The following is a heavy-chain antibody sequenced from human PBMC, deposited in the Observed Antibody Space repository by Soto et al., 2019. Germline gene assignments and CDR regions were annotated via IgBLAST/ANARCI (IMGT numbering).Heavy chain of an antibody. D-gene: IGHD2-15*01. V-gene: IGHV3-9*01. CDR3: AKDREYWSGGRCYDIPSWYMDV. CDR2: ISWNSGSI. J-gene: IGHJ6*03. CDR1: GFTFDDYA. Sequence: EVQLVESGGGLVQPGRSLRLSCAASGFTFDDYAMHWVRQAPGKGLEWVSGISWNSGSIGYADSVKGRFTISRDNAKNSLYLQMNSLRAEDTDLYYCAKDREYWSGGRCYDIPSWYMDVWGKGTKVTVYS.